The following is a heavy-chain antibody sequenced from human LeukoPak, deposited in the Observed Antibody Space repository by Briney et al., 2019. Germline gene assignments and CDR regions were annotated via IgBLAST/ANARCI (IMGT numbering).Heavy chain of an antibody. CDR2: IKHDGSEK. CDR3: AKEVKQRDYFDY. J-gene: IGHJ4*02. CDR1: GFTLGNYW. V-gene: IGHV3-7*03. Sequence: GGSLRLSCVVSGFTLGNYWVSWVRQAPGKGLEWVANIKHDGSEKYYVDSVMGRFTISRDNAENSVYLQMNSLRAEDTAVYYCAKEVKQRDYFDYWGQGTLVTVSS. D-gene: IGHD6-25*01.